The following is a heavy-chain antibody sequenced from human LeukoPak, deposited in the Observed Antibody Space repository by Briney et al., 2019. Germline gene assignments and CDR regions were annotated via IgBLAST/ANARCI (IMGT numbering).Heavy chain of an antibody. J-gene: IGHJ4*02. CDR2: MNPNSGNT. V-gene: IGHV1-8*01. D-gene: IGHD3-10*01. Sequence: ASVKVSCKASGYTFTSYDINWVRQATGQGREWMGWMNPNSGNTGYAQKLQGRVTMTTNTSISTAYMELSSLRSEDTAVYYCARVTMVRGYSLGYWGKGTLVTVSS. CDR1: GYTFTSYD. CDR3: ARVTMVRGYSLGY.